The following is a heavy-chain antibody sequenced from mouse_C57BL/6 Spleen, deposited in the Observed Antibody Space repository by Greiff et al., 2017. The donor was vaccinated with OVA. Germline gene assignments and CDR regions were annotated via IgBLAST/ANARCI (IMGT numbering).Heavy chain of an antibody. CDR1: GFTFSDYY. Sequence: EVQGVESEGGLVQPGSSMKLSCTASGFTFSDYYMAWVRQVPEKGLEWVANINYDGSSTYYLDSLKSRFIISRDNATNILYLQMSSLKSEDTATYDCARERGIYDGYIAMDYWGQGTSVTVSS. CDR3: ARERGIYDGYIAMDY. V-gene: IGHV5-16*01. J-gene: IGHJ4*01. D-gene: IGHD2-3*01. CDR2: INYDGSST.